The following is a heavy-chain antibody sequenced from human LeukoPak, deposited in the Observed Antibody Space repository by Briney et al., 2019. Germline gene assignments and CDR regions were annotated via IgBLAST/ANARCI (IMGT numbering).Heavy chain of an antibody. CDR3: ARQDSKVGAYTGPYYFDS. Sequence: SETLSLTCTVSGGSIISGSKYWGWIRQPAGKGLEWIGRIYTSGTTHDNPSLKSRVTMSVDTSKNQVSLKVSSVTAADTAVYYCARQDSKVGAYTGPYYFDSWGQGTLVTVSS. J-gene: IGHJ4*02. V-gene: IGHV4-61*02. CDR2: IYTSGTT. CDR1: GGSIISGSKY. D-gene: IGHD1-26*01.